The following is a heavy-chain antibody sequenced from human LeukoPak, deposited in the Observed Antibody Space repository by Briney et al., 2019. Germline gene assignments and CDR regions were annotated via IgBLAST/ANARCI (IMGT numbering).Heavy chain of an antibody. CDR2: INHSGST. CDR1: GGSFSGYY. CDR3: ARQAQRRPGFDY. Sequence: SETLSLTCAVYGGSFSGYYWSWIRQPPGKGLEWIGGINHSGSTNYNPSLKSRVTISVDTSKNQYSLKLSSVTAADTAVYYCARQAQRRPGFDYWGQGTLVTVSS. J-gene: IGHJ4*02. V-gene: IGHV4-34*01. D-gene: IGHD3-10*01.